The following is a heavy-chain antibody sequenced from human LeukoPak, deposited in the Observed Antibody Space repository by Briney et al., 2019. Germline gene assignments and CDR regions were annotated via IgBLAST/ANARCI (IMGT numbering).Heavy chain of an antibody. J-gene: IGHJ5*02. V-gene: IGHV3-11*01. CDR3: ARGASPLFAP. CDR1: GFTFTDHY. CDR2: ISSSGTTI. Sequence: GGSRRLSCAASGFTFTDHYRSWIRQAPGKGLDWLSYISSSGTTIYYADYVKGRLTTSRDNAKDSLYLQMNSLRAQDTTVYYCARGASPLFAPWGQGPLVTVSS.